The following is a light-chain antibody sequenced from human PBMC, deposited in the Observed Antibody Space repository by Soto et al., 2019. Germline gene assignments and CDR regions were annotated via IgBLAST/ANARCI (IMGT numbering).Light chain of an antibody. CDR1: QDINDY. V-gene: IGKV1-33*01. CDR3: QQYDSLPYT. CDR2: GAS. J-gene: IGKJ2*01. Sequence: EIQMTQSPSSLSASLGDRVTNTCQASQDINDYSNWYQQKPGKAPRLLIYGASFLEVGVPSRFSGSGSGTHFTLTISSLQPEDVATYYCQQYDSLPYTFGQGTRLEIK.